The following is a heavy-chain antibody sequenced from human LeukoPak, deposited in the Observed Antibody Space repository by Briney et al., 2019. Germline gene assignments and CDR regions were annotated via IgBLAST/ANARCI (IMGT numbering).Heavy chain of an antibody. J-gene: IGHJ3*02. CDR3: VVVAATGDAFDI. V-gene: IGHV1-69*04. CDR1: GGTFSSYA. D-gene: IGHD2-15*01. CDR2: IIPIFGIA. Sequence: ASVKVSCKASGGTFSSYAISWVRRAPGQGLEWMGRIIPIFGIANYAQKFQGRVTITADKSTSTAYMGLSSLRSEDAAVYYCVVVAATGDAFDIWGQGTMVTVSS.